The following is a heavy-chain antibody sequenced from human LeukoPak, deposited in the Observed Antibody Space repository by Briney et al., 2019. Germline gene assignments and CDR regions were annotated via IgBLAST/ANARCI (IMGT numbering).Heavy chain of an antibody. J-gene: IGHJ6*02. D-gene: IGHD3-3*01. CDR2: IYYSGST. V-gene: IGHV4-31*03. CDR1: GGSISSGGSY. Sequence: PSETLFLTCTVSGGSISSGGSYWSWIRQHPGKGLEWIGYIYYSGSTYYNPSLKSRVTISVDTSKNQFSLKLSSVTAADTAVYYCARAADGSEDFWSAPEGYYYGMDVWGQGTTVTVSS. CDR3: ARAADGSEDFWSAPEGYYYGMDV.